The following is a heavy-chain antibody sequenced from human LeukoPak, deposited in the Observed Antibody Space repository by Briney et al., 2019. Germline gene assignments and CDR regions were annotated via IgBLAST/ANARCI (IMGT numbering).Heavy chain of an antibody. Sequence: GASVKVSCKASGYTFTGYYMRWVRQAPGQGLEWMGWINPNSGGTNYAQKFQGRVTMTRDTSISTAYMELSRLRSDDTAVYYCARERWLQLRYYFDYWGQGTLVTVSS. D-gene: IGHD5-24*01. J-gene: IGHJ4*02. CDR2: INPNSGGT. CDR1: GYTFTGYY. V-gene: IGHV1-2*02. CDR3: ARERWLQLRYYFDY.